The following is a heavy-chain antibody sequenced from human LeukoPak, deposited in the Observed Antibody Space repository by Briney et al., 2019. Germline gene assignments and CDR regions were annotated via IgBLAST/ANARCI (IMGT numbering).Heavy chain of an antibody. CDR1: GFTFSSYA. V-gene: IGHV3-23*01. Sequence: GGSLRLSCAASGFTFSSYAMSWVRQAPGKGLEWVSLISGSGGSTYYADSVKGRFTISRDNSKNTLYLQMNSLRAEDTAVYYCARGPSGYHNTGGQGTLVTVSS. CDR2: ISGSGGST. D-gene: IGHD5-12*01. J-gene: IGHJ4*02. CDR3: ARGPSGYHNT.